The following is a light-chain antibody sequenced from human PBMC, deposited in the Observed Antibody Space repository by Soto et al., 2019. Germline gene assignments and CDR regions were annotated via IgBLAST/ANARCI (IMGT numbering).Light chain of an antibody. CDR3: QQYGRSPFT. Sequence: EIVLTQSPVTLSLSPGERATLSCRASQKITNNFLAWFQQKPGLAPRLLIYGASTRASGIPDRFSGSGSGIDFALTISRLEPEEFAVYYCQQYGRSPFTFGQGTKLQIK. CDR1: QKITNNF. V-gene: IGKV3-20*01. CDR2: GAS. J-gene: IGKJ2*01.